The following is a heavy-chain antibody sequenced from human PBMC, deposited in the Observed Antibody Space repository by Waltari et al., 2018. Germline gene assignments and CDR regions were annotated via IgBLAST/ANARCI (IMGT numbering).Heavy chain of an antibody. V-gene: IGHV4-4*02. CDR2: VHHSGTT. Sequence: QVQLQESGQGLVKPSGTLSLTCAVSGDSISGNYWWSWVRQSPGKGLGWIGQVHHSGTTHYNPSLQSRVTRSVDKPKNQFSLTLNSVTAADTAVYYCAGDRAIGLFLDYWGRGTLVTVSS. J-gene: IGHJ4*02. CDR1: GDSISGNYW. CDR3: AGDRAIGLFLDY. D-gene: IGHD2-2*01.